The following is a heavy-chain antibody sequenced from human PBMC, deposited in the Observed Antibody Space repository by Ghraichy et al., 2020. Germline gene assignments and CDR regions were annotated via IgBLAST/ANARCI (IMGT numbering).Heavy chain of an antibody. CDR3: ARDLHEGITIFGVVIGMDV. Sequence: ASVKVSCKASGYTFTSYYMHWVRQAPGQGLEWMGIINPSGGSTSYAQKFQGRVTVTRDTSTSTAYMELSSLRSEDPAVYYCARDLHEGITIFGVVIGMDVWGQGTTVTVSS. V-gene: IGHV1-46*01. CDR1: GYTFTSYY. D-gene: IGHD3-3*01. CDR2: INPSGGST. J-gene: IGHJ6*02.